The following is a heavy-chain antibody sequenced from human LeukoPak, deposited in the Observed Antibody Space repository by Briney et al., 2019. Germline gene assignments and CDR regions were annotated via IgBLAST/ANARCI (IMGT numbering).Heavy chain of an antibody. CDR2: ISSSGSTI. CDR3: ARADYGGNSYGSYHFDY. V-gene: IGHV3-48*03. CDR1: GFTFSSYE. D-gene: IGHD4-23*01. J-gene: IGHJ4*02. Sequence: GGSLRLSCAASGFTFSSYEMNWVRQAPGKGLEWVSYISSSGSTIYYADSVKGRFTISRDNAKNSLYLQMNSLRAEDTAVYYCARADYGGNSYGSYHFDYWGQGTLVTVSS.